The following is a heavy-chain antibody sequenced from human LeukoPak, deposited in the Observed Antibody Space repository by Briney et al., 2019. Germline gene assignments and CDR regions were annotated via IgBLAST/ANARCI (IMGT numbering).Heavy chain of an antibody. V-gene: IGHV3-23*01. CDR1: GFTFSSYA. CDR3: AKDQVRGYSYGIFDC. CDR2: ISGSGGST. D-gene: IGHD5-18*01. Sequence: GGSLRLSCAASGFTFSSYAMSWVRQAPGKGLEWVSAISGSGGSTYYADSVKGRFTISRDNSKNTLYLQMNSLRAEDTAVYYCAKDQVRGYSYGIFDCWGQGTLVTVSS. J-gene: IGHJ4*02.